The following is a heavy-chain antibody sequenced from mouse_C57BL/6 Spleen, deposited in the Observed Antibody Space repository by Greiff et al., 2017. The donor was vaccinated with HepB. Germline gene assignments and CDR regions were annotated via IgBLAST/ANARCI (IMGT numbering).Heavy chain of an antibody. CDR3: AHCYYYGSSYFFDY. Sequence: VQLQQSGPELVKPGASVKISCKASGYAFSSSWMNWVKQRPGKGLEWIGRIYPGDGDTNYNGKFKGKATLTADKSSSTAYMQLSSLTSEDSAVYFCAHCYYYGSSYFFDYWGQGTTLTVSS. J-gene: IGHJ2*01. V-gene: IGHV1-82*01. CDR1: GYAFSSSW. CDR2: IYPGDGDT. D-gene: IGHD1-1*01.